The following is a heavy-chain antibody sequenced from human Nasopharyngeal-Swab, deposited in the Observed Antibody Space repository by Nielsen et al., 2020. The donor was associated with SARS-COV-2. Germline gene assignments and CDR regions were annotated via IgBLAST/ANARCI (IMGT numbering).Heavy chain of an antibody. CDR3: AKDPFGYDSSGFASY. D-gene: IGHD3-22*01. J-gene: IGHJ4*02. Sequence: SLKISCAASGFTFDDYAMHWVRQAPGKGLEWVSGICWNSGSIGYADSVKGRFTISRDNAKNSLYLQMNSLRAEDTALYYCAKDPFGYDSSGFASYWGQGTLVTVSS. CDR2: ICWNSGSI. CDR1: GFTFDDYA. V-gene: IGHV3-9*01.